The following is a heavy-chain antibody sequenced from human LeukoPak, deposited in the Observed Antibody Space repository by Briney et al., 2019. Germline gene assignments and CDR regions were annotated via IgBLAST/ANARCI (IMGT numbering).Heavy chain of an antibody. CDR1: GYTFTSYG. D-gene: IGHD1-1*01. Sequence: GASVKVSCKASGYTFTSYGISWVRQAPGQGLEWMGWISAYNGNTYYAQKFQGRVTMTRDTSISTAYMELSRLRSDDTAVYYCARDGNNWFDPWGQGTLVTVSS. J-gene: IGHJ5*02. CDR2: ISAYNGNT. V-gene: IGHV1-18*01. CDR3: ARDGNNWFDP.